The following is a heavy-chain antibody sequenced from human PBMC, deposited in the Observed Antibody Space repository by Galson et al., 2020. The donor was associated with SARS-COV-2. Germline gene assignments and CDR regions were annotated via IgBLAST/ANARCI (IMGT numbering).Heavy chain of an antibody. J-gene: IGHJ6*02. CDR1: GGSFSGYY. Sequence: SETLSLTCAVYGGSFSGYYWSWIRQPPGKGLEWIGEINHSGSTNYNPSLKSRVTISVDTSKNQFSLKLSSVTAADTAVYYCARGPVGGSYYDYYYYGMDVWGQGTTVTVSS. CDR2: INHSGST. V-gene: IGHV4-34*01. D-gene: IGHD1-26*01. CDR3: ARGPVGGSYYDYYYYGMDV.